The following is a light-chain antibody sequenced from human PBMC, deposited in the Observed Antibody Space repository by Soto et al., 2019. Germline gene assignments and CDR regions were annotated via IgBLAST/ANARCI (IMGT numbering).Light chain of an antibody. CDR2: EVS. J-gene: IGLJ2*01. Sequence: QSALTQPPSASGSPGQSVTISCTGTSSDVGGYKYVSWYQQQPGKAPKLMIYEVSKRPSGVPDRFSGSKSGNTASLTVSGLQAEDEADYYCGSYVDNTNVGVIFGGGTKLTVL. CDR3: GSYVDNTNVGVI. CDR1: SSDVGGYKY. V-gene: IGLV2-8*01.